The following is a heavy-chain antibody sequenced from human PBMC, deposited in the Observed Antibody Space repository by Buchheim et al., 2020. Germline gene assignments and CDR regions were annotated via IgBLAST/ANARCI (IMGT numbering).Heavy chain of an antibody. CDR1: GFTFSSYA. CDR2: ISYDGSNK. D-gene: IGHD3-16*02. J-gene: IGHJ4*02. V-gene: IGHV3-30*14. Sequence: QVQLVESGGGVVQPGRSLRLSCAASGFTFSSYAMHWVRQAPGKGLEWVAVISYDGSNKYYADSVKGRFTISRDNSKNMLYLQMNSLRAEDTAVYYCARALAAGYDYVWGSYRYDYFDYWGQGTL. CDR3: ARALAAGYDYVWGSYRYDYFDY.